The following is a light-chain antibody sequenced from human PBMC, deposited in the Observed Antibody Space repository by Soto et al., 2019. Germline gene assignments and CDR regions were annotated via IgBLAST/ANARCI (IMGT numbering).Light chain of an antibody. Sequence: EIVMTQSPATLSVSPGERATLSCRASQSISSNLAWYQQKPGQAPRLLINGASTRATSIPARFSGSGSGTEFTLTIGSLQSEDFAVYYCQQYNNWPITFGPGTKVDIK. J-gene: IGKJ3*01. CDR3: QQYNNWPIT. V-gene: IGKV3-15*01. CDR2: GAS. CDR1: QSISSN.